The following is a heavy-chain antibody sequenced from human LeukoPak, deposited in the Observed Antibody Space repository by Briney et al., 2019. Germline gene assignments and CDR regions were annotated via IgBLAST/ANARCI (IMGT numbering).Heavy chain of an antibody. Sequence: ASVTVSCKASGYTFTVHYMHWLRQAPGQGLEWMGWIKPDSGATNFAQNFQGRVTMTSDTSINTAYMELSSLTSDDTVMYYCARDHGYGPDYWGQGTLVNVSA. D-gene: IGHD5-18*01. CDR2: IKPDSGAT. CDR1: GYTFTVHY. V-gene: IGHV1-2*02. J-gene: IGHJ4*02. CDR3: ARDHGYGPDY.